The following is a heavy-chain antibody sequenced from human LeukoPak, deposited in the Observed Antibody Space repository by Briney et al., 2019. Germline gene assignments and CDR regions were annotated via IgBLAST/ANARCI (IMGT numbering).Heavy chain of an antibody. CDR2: ISSNGGST. D-gene: IGHD1-20*01. Sequence: TGGSLRLSCAASGFTFSSYAMHWVRQAPGKGLEYVSAISSNGGSTYYANSVKGRFTISRGNSKNTLYLQMGSLRAEDTAVYYCARDRDNWNDPYFDYWGQGTLVTVSS. CDR3: ARDRDNWNDPYFDY. V-gene: IGHV3-64*01. J-gene: IGHJ4*02. CDR1: GFTFSSYA.